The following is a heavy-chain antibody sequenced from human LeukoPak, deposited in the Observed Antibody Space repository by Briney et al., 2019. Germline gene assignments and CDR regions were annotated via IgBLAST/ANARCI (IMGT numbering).Heavy chain of an antibody. CDR3: ASTTWGWFDP. V-gene: IGHV1-69*05. CDR2: IIPIFGTA. J-gene: IGHJ5*02. D-gene: IGHD1-26*01. Sequence: GASVKVSCKASGYTFTGYYMHWVRQAPGQGLEWMGGIIPIFGTANYAQKFQGRVTITTDESTSTAYMELSSLRSEDTAVYYCASTTWGWFDPWGQGTLVTVSS. CDR1: GYTFTGYY.